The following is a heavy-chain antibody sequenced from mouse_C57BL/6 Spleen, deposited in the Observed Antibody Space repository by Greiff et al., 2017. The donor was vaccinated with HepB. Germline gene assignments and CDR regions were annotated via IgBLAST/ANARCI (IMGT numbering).Heavy chain of an antibody. CDR2: IYPGDGDT. V-gene: IGHV1-82*01. CDR1: GYAFSSSW. J-gene: IGHJ4*01. CDR3: ARMAHYAMDY. Sequence: VQLQQSGPELVKPGASVKISCKASGYAFSSSWMNWVKQRPGKGLEWIGRIYPGDGDTNYNGKFKGKATLTADKSSSTAYMQLSSLTSEDSAVYFCARMAHYAMDYWGQGTSVTVSS.